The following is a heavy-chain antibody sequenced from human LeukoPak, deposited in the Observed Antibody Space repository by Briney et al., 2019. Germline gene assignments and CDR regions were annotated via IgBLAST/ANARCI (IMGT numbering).Heavy chain of an antibody. D-gene: IGHD6-13*01. CDR3: ARAGITTTGPLFQH. J-gene: IGHJ1*01. CDR1: GFTFSSYS. V-gene: IGHV3-48*01. Sequence: PGGSLRLSCAASGFTFSSYSMNWVHQAPGKGLEWVSYISSSSSTIYYADSVKGRFTISRDNAKSSLYLQMNSLRAEDTAVYYCARAGITTTGPLFQHWGQGTLVTVSS. CDR2: ISSSSSTI.